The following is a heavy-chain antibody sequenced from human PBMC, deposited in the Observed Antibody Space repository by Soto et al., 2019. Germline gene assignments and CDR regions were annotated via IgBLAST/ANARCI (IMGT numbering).Heavy chain of an antibody. V-gene: IGHV1-18*01. CDR3: VKCRPRLTQTQDRVP. CDR1: GYTFTHHG. D-gene: IGHD2-15*01. J-gene: IGHJ5*02. CDR2: MSAYNDYT. Sequence: QVQLVQSGAEVRKPGASVKVSCQTSGYTFTHHGISWVRQAPVQGLEWVGWMSAYNDYTDYAHKFQGRVTMTTDRSKSTDYMELRSLISDGTAEYYFVKCRPRLTQTQDRVPWGQGTLVTVSS.